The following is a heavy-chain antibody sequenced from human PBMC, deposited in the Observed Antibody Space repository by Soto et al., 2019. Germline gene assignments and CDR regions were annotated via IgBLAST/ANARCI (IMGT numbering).Heavy chain of an antibody. CDR1: GGSISSGGYY. CDR3: ARASNSYDSSGYYPLGDYFDY. Sequence: QVQLQESGPGLVKPSQTLSLTCTVSGGSISSGGYYWSWIRQHPGKGLEWIGYIYYSGSTYYNPSLKSRVTISVDTSKNQFSLKLSSVTAADTAVYYCARASNSYDSSGYYPLGDYFDYWGQGTLVTVSS. D-gene: IGHD3-22*01. CDR2: IYYSGST. V-gene: IGHV4-31*03. J-gene: IGHJ4*02.